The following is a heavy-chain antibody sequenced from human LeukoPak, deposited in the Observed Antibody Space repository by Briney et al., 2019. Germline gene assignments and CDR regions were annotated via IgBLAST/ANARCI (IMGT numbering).Heavy chain of an antibody. CDR2: ISSSGNTI. J-gene: IGHJ4*02. D-gene: IGHD3-22*01. V-gene: IGHV3-11*04. CDR3: ARDAYYYDSSGYYVY. CDR1: GLTFSDYY. Sequence: GGSLRLSCAASGLTFSDYYMSWIRQAPGKGLEWFSYISSSGNTIYYADSVKGRFTISRDNAKNSLYLQMNSLRAEDTAVYYCARDAYYYDSSGYYVYWGQGTLVTVSS.